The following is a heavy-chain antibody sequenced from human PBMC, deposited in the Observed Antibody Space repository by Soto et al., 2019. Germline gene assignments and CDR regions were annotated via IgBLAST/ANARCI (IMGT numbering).Heavy chain of an antibody. CDR1: GYSFATYG. Sequence: QVQLVQSGAEVKKPGASVKVSCKASGYSFATYGFSWVRQAPGQGLECVGWISAHNGDTHYSQKFQRRVTLTTDTSTNTGYMELRSLTPDDTAVYFCATEPIYYNDGSGYYPLGHWGQGTLVTVSS. J-gene: IGHJ4*02. D-gene: IGHD3-22*01. CDR2: ISAHNGDT. V-gene: IGHV1-18*04. CDR3: ATEPIYYNDGSGYYPLGH.